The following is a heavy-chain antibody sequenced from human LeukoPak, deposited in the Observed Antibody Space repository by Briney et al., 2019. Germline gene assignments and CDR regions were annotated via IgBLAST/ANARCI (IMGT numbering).Heavy chain of an antibody. V-gene: IGHV1-8*03. J-gene: IGHJ4*02. D-gene: IGHD3-22*01. CDR1: GYTFTSYG. CDR3: ARESQGDSSGYYGY. Sequence: GASVKVSCKASGYTFTSYGISWVRQATGQGLEWMGWMNPNSGNTGYAQKFQGRVTITRNTSISTAYMELSSLRSEDTAVYYCARESQGDSSGYYGYWGQGTLVTVSS. CDR2: MNPNSGNT.